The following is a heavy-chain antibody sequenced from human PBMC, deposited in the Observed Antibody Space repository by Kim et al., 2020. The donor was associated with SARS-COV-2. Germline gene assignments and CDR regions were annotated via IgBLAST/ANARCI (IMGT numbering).Heavy chain of an antibody. CDR1: GYTFTSYG. CDR3: ARVGGPYYGILSGYYNVLGY. Sequence: ASVKVSCKASGYTFTSYGISWVRQAPGQGLEWMGWISAYNGNTNYAQKRQGRVTMTTDTSTSTAYMELRSLRSDDAAVYYCARVGGPYYGILSGYYNVLGYWGQGTLVTVSS. V-gene: IGHV1-18*01. D-gene: IGHD3-9*01. J-gene: IGHJ4*02. CDR2: ISAYNGNT.